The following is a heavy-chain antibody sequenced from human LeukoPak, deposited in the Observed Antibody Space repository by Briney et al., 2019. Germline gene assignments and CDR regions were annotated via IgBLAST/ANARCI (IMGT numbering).Heavy chain of an antibody. V-gene: IGHV3-7*01. CDR3: ARGAPNYFDSRGTLFDN. CDR2: IKKDGSEK. CDR1: GFSFSSYW. Sequence: GGSLRLSCVASGFSFSSYWMTWVRQAPGKGLEWVANIKKDGSEKYYVDSVKGRFTISRDNAKNSLYLQMNSLRAEDTAVYYCARGAPNYFDSRGTLFDNWGQGTLVTVSS. D-gene: IGHD3-22*01. J-gene: IGHJ4*02.